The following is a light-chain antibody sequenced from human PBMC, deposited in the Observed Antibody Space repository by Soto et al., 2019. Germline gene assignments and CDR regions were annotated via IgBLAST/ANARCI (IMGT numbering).Light chain of an antibody. Sequence: DIQMTQSPSSLSASVGDRVTITCRASQNINNFLNWYQQRPGQAPKLLIYAASTLQSGVPSRFSGSGSGTYFTLTISSLQPEDVATYYCQKYNSASRTFGQGTKVDIK. V-gene: IGKV1-27*01. CDR3: QKYNSASRT. J-gene: IGKJ1*01. CDR2: AAS. CDR1: QNINNF.